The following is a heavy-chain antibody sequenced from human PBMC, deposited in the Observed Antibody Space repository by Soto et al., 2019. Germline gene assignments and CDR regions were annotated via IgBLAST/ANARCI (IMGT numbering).Heavy chain of an antibody. D-gene: IGHD1-26*01. CDR3: ARSVGVTTLSYLDY. V-gene: IGHV1-69*13. Sequence: AASVKVSCKAAGGTFSSYGISWVRQAPGQGLEWMGGIIPMFGTATHTQNFQGRLTITADESTSTAYMELSSLRSEDTAVYFCARSVGVTTLSYLDYWGQGTLVTVSS. J-gene: IGHJ4*02. CDR2: IIPMFGTA. CDR1: GGTFSSYG.